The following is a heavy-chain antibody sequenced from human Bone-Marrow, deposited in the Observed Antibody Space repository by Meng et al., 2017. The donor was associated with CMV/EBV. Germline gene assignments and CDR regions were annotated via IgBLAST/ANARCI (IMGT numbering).Heavy chain of an antibody. CDR1: GGSISSSSYY. CDR3: ARGDTAMVCLAY. V-gene: IGHV4-39*07. CDR2: IYYSGST. D-gene: IGHD5-18*01. Sequence: GSLRLSCTVSGGSISSSSYYWGWIRQPPGKGLEWIGSIYYSGSTYYNPSLKSRVTISVDTSKNQFSLKLSSVTAADTAVYYCARGDTAMVCLAYWGQRKLVHVYS. J-gene: IGHJ4*02.